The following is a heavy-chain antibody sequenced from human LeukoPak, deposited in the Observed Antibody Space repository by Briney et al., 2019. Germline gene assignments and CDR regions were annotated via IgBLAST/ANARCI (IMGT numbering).Heavy chain of an antibody. CDR3: AKGSSSSRPYYFDY. D-gene: IGHD2-2*01. CDR2: ISGSGGST. J-gene: IGHJ4*02. CDR1: GFTFSSYA. Sequence: GGSLRLSCAASGFTFSSYAMSWVRQAPGKGLEWVSAISGSGGSTYYADSVKGRVTISRDSSKSTLFLQMDSLTAEDTAIYYCAKGSSSSRPYYFDYWGQGTLVTVS. V-gene: IGHV3-23*01.